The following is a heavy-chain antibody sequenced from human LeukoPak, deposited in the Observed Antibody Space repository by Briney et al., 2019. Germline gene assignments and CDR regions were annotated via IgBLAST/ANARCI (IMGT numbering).Heavy chain of an antibody. V-gene: IGHV4-34*01. CDR1: GGSFSGYY. CDR2: INHSGST. Sequence: SETLSLTCAVYGGSFSGYYWSWIRQPPGKGLEWIGEINHSGSTNYNPSLKSRVTISVDTSKNQFSLKLGSVTAADTAVYYCARVYCSSTSCPYYYYGMDVWGKGTTVTVSS. CDR3: ARVYCSSTSCPYYYYGMDV. D-gene: IGHD2-2*01. J-gene: IGHJ6*04.